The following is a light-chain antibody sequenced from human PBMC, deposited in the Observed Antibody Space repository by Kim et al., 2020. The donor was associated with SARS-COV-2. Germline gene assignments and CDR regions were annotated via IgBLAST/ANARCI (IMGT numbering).Light chain of an antibody. CDR1: SLRSYY. CDR3: NSRDSNDNVV. J-gene: IGLJ2*01. CDR2: GKN. Sequence: SSELTQDPAVSVALGQTVSITCQGDSLRSYYATWYQQKPGQAPILVIYGKNNRPSGIPDRFSGSSSGNTPSLTITGTQAGDEADYYCNSRDSNDNVVFGGGTQLTVL. V-gene: IGLV3-19*01.